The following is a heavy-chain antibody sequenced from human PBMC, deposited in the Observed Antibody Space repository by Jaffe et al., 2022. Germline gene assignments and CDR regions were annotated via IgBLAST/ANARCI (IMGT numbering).Heavy chain of an antibody. CDR3: ARAEPLFAVRGVISWFDP. Sequence: QVQLVQSGAEVKKPGSSVKVSCKASGGTFSSYAISWVRQAPGQGLEWMGGIIPIFGTANYAQKFQGRVTITTDESTSTAYMELSSLRSEDTAVYYCARAEPLFAVRGVISWFDPWGQGTLVTVSS. CDR2: IIPIFGTA. CDR1: GGTFSSYA. V-gene: IGHV1-69*05. D-gene: IGHD3-10*01. J-gene: IGHJ5*02.